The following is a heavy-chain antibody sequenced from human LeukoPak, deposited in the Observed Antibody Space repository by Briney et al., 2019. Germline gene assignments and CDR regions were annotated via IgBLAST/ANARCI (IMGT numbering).Heavy chain of an antibody. J-gene: IGHJ6*02. CDR1: GGSFSGYY. D-gene: IGHD2-15*01. Sequence: SETLSLTCAVYGGSFSGYYWSWIRQPPGKGLEWIGEINHSGSTNYNPSLESRVTISVDTSKNQFSLKLSSVTAADTAVYYCARGLVVVAASPYYYYGMDVWGQGTTVTVSS. CDR3: ARGLVVVAASPYYYYGMDV. V-gene: IGHV4-34*01. CDR2: INHSGST.